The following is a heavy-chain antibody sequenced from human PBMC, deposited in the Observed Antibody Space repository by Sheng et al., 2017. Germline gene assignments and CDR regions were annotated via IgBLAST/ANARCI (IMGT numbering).Heavy chain of an antibody. D-gene: IGHD3-16*01. CDR2: ISYDGSNK. Sequence: QVQLVESGGGVVQPGRSLRLSCAASGFTFSSYAMHWVRQAPGKGLEWVAVISYDGSNKYYADSVKGRFTISRDNSKNTLYLQMNSLRAEDTAVYYCARAQRGVRSVFDYWGQGTLVTVSS. J-gene: IGHJ4*02. CDR1: GFTFSSYA. CDR3: ARAQRGVRSVFDY. V-gene: IGHV3-30*04.